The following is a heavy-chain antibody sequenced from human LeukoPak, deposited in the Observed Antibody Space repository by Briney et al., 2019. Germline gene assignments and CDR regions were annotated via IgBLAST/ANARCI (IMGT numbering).Heavy chain of an antibody. V-gene: IGHV1-8*01. CDR1: GYTFTSYD. CDR2: MNPNSGNT. J-gene: IGHJ3*02. CDR3: ARWSPGVPAVIWVLAYAFDI. Sequence: GASVKVSCKASGYTFTSYDINWVRQATGQGLEWMGWMNPNSGNTGYAQKFQGRVTMTRNTSISTAYMELSSLRSEDTAVYYCARWSPGVPAVIWVLAYAFDIWGQGTMVTVSS. D-gene: IGHD2-2*01.